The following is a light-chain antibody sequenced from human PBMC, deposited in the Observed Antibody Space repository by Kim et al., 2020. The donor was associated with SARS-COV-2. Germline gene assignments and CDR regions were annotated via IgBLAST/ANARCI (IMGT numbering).Light chain of an antibody. Sequence: GQRVTICCSGSASNIGSNYVYWYQQLPGTAPKLLIYRKNKRPSGVPDRFSGSKSGTSASLAISGLRSEDEAEYYCAAWDDSLSGVVFGGGTQLTVL. CDR1: ASNIGSNY. V-gene: IGLV1-47*01. CDR3: AAWDDSLSGVV. J-gene: IGLJ2*01. CDR2: RKN.